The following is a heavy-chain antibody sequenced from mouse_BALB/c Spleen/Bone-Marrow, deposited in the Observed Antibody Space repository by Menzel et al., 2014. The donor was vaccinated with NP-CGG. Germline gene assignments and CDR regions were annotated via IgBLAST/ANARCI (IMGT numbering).Heavy chain of an antibody. CDR1: GYTFTDYE. D-gene: IGHD2-13*01. V-gene: IGHV1-15*01. CDR2: IDPETGGT. Sequence: QVQLQQPGAELVRPGASVTLSCKASGYTFTDYEMHWVKQTPVHGLEWIGAIDPETGGTAYNQKFKGKATLTADKSSSTAYMDLRSLTSEASAVYYCGRRAYYGDSYFDYWGQGTTLTVSS. CDR3: GRRAYYGDSYFDY. J-gene: IGHJ2*01.